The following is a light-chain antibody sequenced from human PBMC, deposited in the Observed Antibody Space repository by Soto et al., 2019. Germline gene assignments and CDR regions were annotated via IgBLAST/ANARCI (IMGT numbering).Light chain of an antibody. J-gene: IGKJ1*01. CDR1: QSVASSY. V-gene: IGKV3-20*01. CDR2: GAS. Sequence: EIVLTQSPGTLSLSPGERATLSCRASQSVASSYLAWYQQKPGQAPRLLIYGASSRATGIPDRFSGSGSGTDFTLTISRLEPEDFAVYYCQQYDGYSRTFGQGTKVEIK. CDR3: QQYDGYSRT.